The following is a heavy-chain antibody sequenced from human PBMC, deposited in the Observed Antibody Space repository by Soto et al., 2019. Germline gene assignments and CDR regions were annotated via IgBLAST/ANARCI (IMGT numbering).Heavy chain of an antibody. CDR2: ISAYNGNT. CDR3: ARDPGGGYEDYYYGMDV. J-gene: IGHJ6*02. CDR1: GYTFTSYG. V-gene: IGHV1-18*01. Sequence: ASVKVSCKASGYTFTSYGISWVRQAPGQGLEWMGWISAYNGNTNYAQKLQGRVTMTTGTSTSTAYMELRSLRSDDTAVYYCARDPGGGYEDYYYGMDVWGQGTTVTVSS. D-gene: IGHD5-12*01.